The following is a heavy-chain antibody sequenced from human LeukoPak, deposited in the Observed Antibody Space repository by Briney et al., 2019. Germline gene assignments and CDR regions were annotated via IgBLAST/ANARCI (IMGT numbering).Heavy chain of an antibody. CDR1: GFSVSEEY. CDR2: IYAGGTT. D-gene: IGHD1-1*01. V-gene: IGHV3-66*02. CDR3: ARDPGLRNGLSG. J-gene: IGHJ6*02. Sequence: GGSLRLSCAATGFSVSEEYMNWVRQAPGKGLEWVSVIYAGGTTFYADTVRGRFTVSRDNSRNTLFLEMHSLTAAVTAIYYCARDPGLRNGLSGWGQGTTVTVSS.